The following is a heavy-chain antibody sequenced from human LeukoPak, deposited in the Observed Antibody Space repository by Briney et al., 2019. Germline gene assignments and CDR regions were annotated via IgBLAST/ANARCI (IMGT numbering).Heavy chain of an antibody. J-gene: IGHJ4*02. CDR2: ISSNGGST. V-gene: IGHV3-64D*09. CDR1: GFTFSSYA. CDR3: AKDVQGSGSPHDY. Sequence: GGSLRLSCSASGFTFSSYAMHWVRQAPGKGLEYVSAISSNGGSTYYADSVKGRFTISRDNSKNTLYLQMSSLRAEDTAVYYCAKDVQGSGSPHDYWGQGTLVTVSS. D-gene: IGHD3-10*01.